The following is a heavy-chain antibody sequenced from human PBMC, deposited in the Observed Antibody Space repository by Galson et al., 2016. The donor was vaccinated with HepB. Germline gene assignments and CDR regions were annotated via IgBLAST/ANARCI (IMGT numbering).Heavy chain of an antibody. CDR2: INHSGNT. J-gene: IGHJ5*02. V-gene: IGHV4-34*01. CDR1: GGTFNGYY. D-gene: IGHD3-3*01. Sequence: SETLSLTCAVFGGTFNGYYWTWIRQPPGKGLEWIGEINHSGNTNYNPSLKSRVNLSVDMSKKQFTLELTSVTAAGTAIYYCARGTYYDSATRFDPWGQGTPVTVAS. CDR3: ARGTYYDSATRFDP.